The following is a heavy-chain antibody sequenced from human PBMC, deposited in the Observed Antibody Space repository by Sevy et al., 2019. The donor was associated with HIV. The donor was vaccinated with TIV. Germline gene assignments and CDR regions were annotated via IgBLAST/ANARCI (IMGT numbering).Heavy chain of an antibody. J-gene: IGHJ6*02. Sequence: GGSLRLSCAASGFTFSSYAMNWVRQAPGKGLEWVSAISHSGGSTYYADSVKGWFTISRDNSKNTLYLQMNSLRAEDTAVYYCAKGTLVVPAVIYYYYGMDVWGQGTTVTVSS. CDR1: GFTFSSYA. CDR3: AKGTLVVPAVIYYYYGMDV. CDR2: ISHSGGST. D-gene: IGHD2-2*02. V-gene: IGHV3-23*01.